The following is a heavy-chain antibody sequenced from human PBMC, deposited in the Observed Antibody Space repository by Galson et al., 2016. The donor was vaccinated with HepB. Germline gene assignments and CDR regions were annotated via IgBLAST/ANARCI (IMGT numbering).Heavy chain of an antibody. CDR3: AKVQWSVRRTSRRYYASDV. CDR2: ISGTGESM. D-gene: IGHD2-15*01. Sequence: SLRLSCAASGFTFSSYSLNWVRQAPGKGLEWVASISGTGESMYYADSVRGRFPISRDNANNSLYMHMSNLSSDDTAIYFCAKVQWSVRRTSRRYYASDVWGQGTTVIVSS. V-gene: IGHV3-21*06. CDR1: GFTFSSYS. J-gene: IGHJ6*02.